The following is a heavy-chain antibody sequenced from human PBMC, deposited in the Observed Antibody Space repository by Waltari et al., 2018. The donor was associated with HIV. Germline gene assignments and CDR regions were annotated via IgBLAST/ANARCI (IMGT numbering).Heavy chain of an antibody. CDR3: ARIGTLQYYFDY. D-gene: IGHD1-1*01. V-gene: IGHV4-30-4*08. CDR1: GGSINSDDYS. Sequence: QVQLQESGPGLVKPSQTLSLTCIVSGGSINSDDYSWNWIRQPPGKGLEWIGSIYYGGSTYSNPSLKSRITVSVDRSKNQFALKLTSVTAADTAVYYCARIGTLQYYFDYWGQGTLVTVSS. J-gene: IGHJ4*02. CDR2: IYYGGST.